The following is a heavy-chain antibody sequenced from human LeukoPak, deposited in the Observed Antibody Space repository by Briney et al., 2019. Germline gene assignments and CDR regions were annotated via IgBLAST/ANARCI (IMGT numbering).Heavy chain of an antibody. CDR1: GGSISSYY. J-gene: IGHJ3*02. Sequence: SETLSLTCAVSGGSISSYYWSWIRQPPGKGLEWIGYIYYSGSTNYNPSLKSRVTISVDTSKNQFSLKLSSVTAADTAVYYCARVRGYGAFDIWGQGTMVTVSS. V-gene: IGHV4-59*01. D-gene: IGHD1-1*01. CDR2: IYYSGST. CDR3: ARVRGYGAFDI.